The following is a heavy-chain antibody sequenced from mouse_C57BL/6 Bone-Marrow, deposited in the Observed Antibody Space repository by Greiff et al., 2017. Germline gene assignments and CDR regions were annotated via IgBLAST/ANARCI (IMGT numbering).Heavy chain of an antibody. Sequence: QVQLKQSGAELAKPGASVKLSCKASGYTFTSYWMHWVKQRPGQGLEWIGYINPSSGYTKYNQKFKDKATLTADKSSSTAYMQLSSLTYEDSAVYYCARSYITTVVGRYFDVWGTGTTVTVSS. J-gene: IGHJ1*03. V-gene: IGHV1-7*01. CDR2: INPSSGYT. CDR3: ARSYITTVVGRYFDV. CDR1: GYTFTSYW. D-gene: IGHD1-1*01.